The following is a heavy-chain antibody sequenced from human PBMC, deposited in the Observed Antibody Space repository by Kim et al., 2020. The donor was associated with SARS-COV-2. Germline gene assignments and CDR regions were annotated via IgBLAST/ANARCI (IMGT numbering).Heavy chain of an antibody. Sequence: SETLSLTCTVSGGSISSYYWSWIRQPPGKGLEWIGYIYYSGSTNYNPSLKSRVTISVDTSKNQFSLKLSSVTAADTAVYYCARAYDFWTAGGWFYPWGQG. CDR1: GGSISSYY. V-gene: IGHV4-59*13. D-gene: IGHD3-3*01. J-gene: IGHJ5*02. CDR3: ARAYDFWTAGGWFYP. CDR2: IYYSGST.